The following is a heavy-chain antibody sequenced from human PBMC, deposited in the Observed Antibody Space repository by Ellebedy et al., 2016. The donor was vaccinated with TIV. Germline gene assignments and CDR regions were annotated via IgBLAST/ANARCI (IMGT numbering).Heavy chain of an antibody. J-gene: IGHJ4*02. Sequence: GESLKISXAASGFTFSSYGMHWVRQAPGKGLEWVAVISFDGSNKYYADSVKGRFTISRDNFKNTLYLQMNSLRAEDTAVYYCARLNWGPTRDYWGQGTLVTVSS. CDR3: ARLNWGPTRDY. CDR2: ISFDGSNK. D-gene: IGHD3-16*01. V-gene: IGHV3-30*03. CDR1: GFTFSSYG.